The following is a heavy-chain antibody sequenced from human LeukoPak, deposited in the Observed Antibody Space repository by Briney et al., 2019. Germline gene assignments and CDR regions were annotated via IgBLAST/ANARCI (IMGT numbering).Heavy chain of an antibody. D-gene: IGHD3-22*01. Sequence: TLSLTCTVSGGSISSGDYYWSWIRQPPGKGLEWIGYIYYSGSTYYNPSLKSRVTISVDTSKNQFSLKLSSVTAADTAVYYCARAMIVDSYYYGMDVWGQGTTVTVSS. J-gene: IGHJ6*02. CDR3: ARAMIVDSYYYGMDV. CDR1: GGSISSGDYY. CDR2: IYYSGST. V-gene: IGHV4-30-4*01.